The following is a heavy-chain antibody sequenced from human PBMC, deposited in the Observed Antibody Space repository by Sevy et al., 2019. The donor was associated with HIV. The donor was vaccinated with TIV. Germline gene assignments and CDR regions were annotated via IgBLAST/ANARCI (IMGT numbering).Heavy chain of an antibody. CDR2: MRKDGLTT. CDR1: IFTFNIYG. Sequence: GGSLRLSCAASIFTFNIYGMQWVRQAPGKGLEWVAYMRKDGLTTYYANSVKGRFTISRYSSKHTLYLQMNSLRIEDAALYYCTRETTYYDASGPVPGDIWGQGTMVTVSS. CDR3: TRETTYYDASGPVPGDI. V-gene: IGHV3-30*02. J-gene: IGHJ3*02. D-gene: IGHD3-16*01.